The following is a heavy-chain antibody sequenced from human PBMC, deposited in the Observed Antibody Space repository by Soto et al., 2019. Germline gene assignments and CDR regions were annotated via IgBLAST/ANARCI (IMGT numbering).Heavy chain of an antibody. D-gene: IGHD1-1*01. Sequence: GGSLRLSCAVSGFTFDNCGMHWVRQAPGKGLEWVSGISWDSGTIGYADSVKGRFTISRDDAKNSLYLQMNSLRREDTALYYCVQGRYPTMATPLDHWGQGTLVTVSS. CDR2: ISWDSGTI. CDR1: GFTFDNCG. CDR3: VQGRYPTMATPLDH. J-gene: IGHJ5*02. V-gene: IGHV3-9*01.